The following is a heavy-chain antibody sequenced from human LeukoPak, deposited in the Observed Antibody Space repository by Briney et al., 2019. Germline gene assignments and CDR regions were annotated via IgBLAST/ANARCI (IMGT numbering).Heavy chain of an antibody. CDR3: ARESEYSGFS. J-gene: IGHJ5*02. V-gene: IGHV4-39*07. CDR2: IYYSGST. D-gene: IGHD6-6*01. Sequence: SETLSLTCTVSGGSISSSSYYWGWIRQPPGKGREWIGSIYYSGSTYYNPSLKSRVTISVDTSKNQFSLKLSYVTAAETAVYCWARESEYSGFSWGQGTLVTVSS. CDR1: GGSISSSSYY.